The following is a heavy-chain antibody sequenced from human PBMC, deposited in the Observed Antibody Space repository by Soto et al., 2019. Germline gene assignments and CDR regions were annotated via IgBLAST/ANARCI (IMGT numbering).Heavy chain of an antibody. V-gene: IGHV1-46*01. Sequence: ASVKVSCKASGYTFTSYYMHWVRQAPGQGLEWMGIINPSGGSTSYAQKLQGRVTMTTDTSTSTAYMELRSLRSDDTAVYYCAGVGRYFDYWGQGTLVTVSS. CDR3: AGVGRYFDY. CDR1: GYTFTSYY. J-gene: IGHJ4*02. CDR2: INPSGGST.